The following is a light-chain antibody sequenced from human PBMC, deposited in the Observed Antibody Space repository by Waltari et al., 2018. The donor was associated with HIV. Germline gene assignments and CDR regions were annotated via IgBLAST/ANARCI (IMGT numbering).Light chain of an antibody. CDR3: QSYDISLSGVV. J-gene: IGLJ2*01. CDR2: GDS. Sequence: QSVLTQPPSVSGAPGQRVTISCTGSSSNIGAGYDVHWYQQLPGTAPKLLIYGDSHRPSGVPDRFSGSKSGTSASLAITGIQAEDEADYYCQSYDISLSGVVFGGGTKLTVL. CDR1: SSNIGAGYD. V-gene: IGLV1-40*01.